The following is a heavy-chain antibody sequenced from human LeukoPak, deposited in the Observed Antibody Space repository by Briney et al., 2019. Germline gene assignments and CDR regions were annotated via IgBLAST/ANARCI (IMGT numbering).Heavy chain of an antibody. Sequence: GGSLRLSCAASGFTFSSYDMHWVRQAAGKGLEWVSAIGTAGDTYYPGSVKGRFTISRENAKNSLYLQMNSLRAEDTAVYYCAVVVVPAAMGTHAFDIWGQGTMVTVSS. D-gene: IGHD2-2*01. J-gene: IGHJ3*02. CDR2: IGTAGDT. V-gene: IGHV3-13*01. CDR3: AVVVVPAAMGTHAFDI. CDR1: GFTFSSYD.